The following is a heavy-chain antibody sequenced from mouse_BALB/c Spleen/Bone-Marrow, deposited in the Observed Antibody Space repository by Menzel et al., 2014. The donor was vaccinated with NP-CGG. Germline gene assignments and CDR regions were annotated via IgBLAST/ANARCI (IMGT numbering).Heavy chain of an antibody. V-gene: IGHV1-4*02. CDR2: INPSSGYT. J-gene: IGHJ3*01. Sequence: VQGVESAAELARPGASVKMSCKASGYTFTSYTMHWVKQRPGQGLGWIGYINPSSGYTEYNQKFKDKTTLTADKSSSTAYMQLSSLTSEDSAVYYCAYWDLAYWGQGTLVTVSA. CDR1: GYTFTSYT. D-gene: IGHD4-1*01. CDR3: AYWDLAY.